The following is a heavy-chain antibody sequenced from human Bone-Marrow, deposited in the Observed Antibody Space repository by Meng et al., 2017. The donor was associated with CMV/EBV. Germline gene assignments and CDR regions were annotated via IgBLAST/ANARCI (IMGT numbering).Heavy chain of an antibody. CDR3: ARDAVLLWFGESPLDY. CDR2: ISSSSSYI. CDR1: GFTFSSYS. D-gene: IGHD3-10*01. V-gene: IGHV3-21*01. Sequence: GGSLRLSCAASGFTFSSYSMNWVRQAPGKGLEWVSSISSSSSYIYYADSVKGRFTISRDNAKNSLYLQMNSLRAEDTAVYYCARDAVLLWFGESPLDYWGQGTRVTVSS. J-gene: IGHJ4*02.